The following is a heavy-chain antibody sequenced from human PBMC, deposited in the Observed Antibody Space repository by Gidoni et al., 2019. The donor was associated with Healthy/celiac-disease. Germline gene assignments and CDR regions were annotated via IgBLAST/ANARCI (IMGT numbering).Heavy chain of an antibody. V-gene: IGHV1-8*01. CDR3: ARSPVVVTANGVDY. D-gene: IGHD2-21*02. Sequence: QVQLVQSGAEVKKPGASVKVSCKASGYTFTSYDINWVRQATGQGLEWMGWMNPNSGNTGYAQKFQGRVTMTRNTSISTAYMELSSLRSEDTAVYYCARSPVVVTANGVDYWGQGTLVTVSS. CDR2: MNPNSGNT. CDR1: GYTFTSYD. J-gene: IGHJ4*02.